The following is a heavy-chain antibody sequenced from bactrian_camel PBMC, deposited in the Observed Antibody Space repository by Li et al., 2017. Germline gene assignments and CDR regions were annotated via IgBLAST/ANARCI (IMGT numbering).Heavy chain of an antibody. D-gene: IGHD2*01. Sequence: HVQLVESGGGSVQAGGSLKLSCVYDVPSTYSRYCMGWLRQAPGKEPEALATFDGRDERTYADSVRGRFTSSQDNAKNTVYLKMNSLKPEHTAMYYCAADRSEFPKVCSTVIGGREVVDVADVGYWGKGTQVTVS. J-gene: IGHJ6*01. CDR2: FDGRDERT. CDR3: AADRSEFPKVCSTVIGGREVVDVADVGY. V-gene: IGHV3-3*01. CDR1: VPSTYSRYC.